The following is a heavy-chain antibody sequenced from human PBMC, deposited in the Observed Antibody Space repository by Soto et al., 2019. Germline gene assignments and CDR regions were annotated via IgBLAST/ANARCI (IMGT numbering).Heavy chain of an antibody. D-gene: IGHD2-2*01. CDR1: GYSFVSYW. CDR2: IYPADSDT. CDR3: ARGRHPCSSTTCSRWFDP. J-gene: IGHJ5*02. V-gene: IGHV5-51*03. Sequence: EVQLVQSGAEVKKPGESLKISCKGSGYSFVSYWIAWVRQKPGKGLEWMGTIYPADSDTRYSPSFQGQVTISVDLSIRTAYLQWSSLRASDTAMHFCARGRHPCSSTTCSRWFDPWGQGTLVTVSS.